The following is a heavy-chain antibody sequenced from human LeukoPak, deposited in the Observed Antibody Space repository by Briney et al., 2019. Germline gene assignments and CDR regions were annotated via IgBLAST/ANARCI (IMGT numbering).Heavy chain of an antibody. J-gene: IGHJ4*02. Sequence: SVKVSCKASGGTFSSYAISWVRQAPGQGLEWMGRIIPILGIANYAQKFQGRVTITADKSTSTAYMELSSLRSEDAAVYYCARYGSGSYWDYWGQGTLVTVSS. V-gene: IGHV1-69*04. CDR3: ARYGSGSYWDY. CDR1: GGTFSSYA. D-gene: IGHD3-10*01. CDR2: IIPILGIA.